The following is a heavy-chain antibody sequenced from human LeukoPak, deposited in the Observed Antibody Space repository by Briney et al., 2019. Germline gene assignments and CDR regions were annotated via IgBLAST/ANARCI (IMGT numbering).Heavy chain of an antibody. D-gene: IGHD3-22*01. Sequence: GGSLRLSCAASGFTFRSYSMNWVRQAPGKGLEWVSSISSSSSYIYYADSVKGRFTISRDNAKNSLYLQMNSLRAEDTAVYYCARGGSSGYYWKYYFDYWGQGTLVTVSS. CDR2: ISSSSSYI. V-gene: IGHV3-21*01. CDR3: ARGGSSGYYWKYYFDY. CDR1: GFTFRSYS. J-gene: IGHJ4*02.